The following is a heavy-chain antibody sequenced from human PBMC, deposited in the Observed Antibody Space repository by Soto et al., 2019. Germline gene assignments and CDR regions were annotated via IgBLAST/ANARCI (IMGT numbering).Heavy chain of an antibody. Sequence: EVQLVQSAAEVKKPGESLRNSCKGSGYSFTSYWINWVRQMPGKGLEWMGRIDPSDSYTNYSPSFQGHVTISADKSISTAYLQWSSLKASDTAMYYCARRHSSSSAFDPWGQGTLVTVSS. D-gene: IGHD6-13*01. V-gene: IGHV5-10-1*01. CDR2: IDPSDSYT. CDR3: ARRHSSSSAFDP. J-gene: IGHJ5*02. CDR1: GYSFTSYW.